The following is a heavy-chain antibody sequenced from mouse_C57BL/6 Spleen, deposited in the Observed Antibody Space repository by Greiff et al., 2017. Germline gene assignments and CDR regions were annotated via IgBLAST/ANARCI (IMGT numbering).Heavy chain of an antibody. CDR3: AREGVEATEGYAMDY. CDR1: GYTFTSYW. J-gene: IGHJ4*01. CDR2: IHPNSGST. D-gene: IGHD1-1*01. V-gene: IGHV1-64*01. Sequence: QVQLQQPGAELVKPGASVKLSCKASGYTFTSYWMHWVKQRPGQGLEWIGMIHPNSGSTNYNEKFKSKATLTVDKSSSTAYMQLSSLTSEDSAVYYCAREGVEATEGYAMDYWGQGTSVTVSS.